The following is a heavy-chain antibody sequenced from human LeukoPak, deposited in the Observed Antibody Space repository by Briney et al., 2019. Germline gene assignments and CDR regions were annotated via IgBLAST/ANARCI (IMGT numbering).Heavy chain of an antibody. Sequence: SETLSLTCAVSGGSISGYYWSWIRQPPGKGLEWIGFIRYSGSTNYNPSLQSRVTISVDTSKNQFSLKLSSVTAADTAVYYCARVIDYYDSSGYYYWGQGTLVTVSS. J-gene: IGHJ4*02. CDR1: GGSISGYY. D-gene: IGHD3-22*01. V-gene: IGHV4-59*12. CDR3: ARVIDYYDSSGYYY. CDR2: IRYSGST.